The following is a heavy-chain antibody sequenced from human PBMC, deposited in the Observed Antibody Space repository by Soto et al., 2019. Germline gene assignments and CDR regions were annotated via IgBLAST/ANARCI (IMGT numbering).Heavy chain of an antibody. CDR3: ARVLQYYDSSGYWKGVDAFDI. D-gene: IGHD3-22*01. CDR1: GGSISSSNW. CDR2: IYHSGST. Sequence: QVQLQESGPGLVKPSGTLSLTCAVSGGSISSSNWWSWVRQPPGKGLEWIGEIYHSGSTNYNPSLKSRVNISVDKSKNQFSLKLSSVTAADTAVYYCARVLQYYDSSGYWKGVDAFDIWGQGTMVTVSS. J-gene: IGHJ3*02. V-gene: IGHV4-4*02.